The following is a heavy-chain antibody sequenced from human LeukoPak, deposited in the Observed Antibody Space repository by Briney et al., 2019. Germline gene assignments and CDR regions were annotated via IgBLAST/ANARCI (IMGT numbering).Heavy chain of an antibody. D-gene: IGHD2-15*01. V-gene: IGHV2-5*01. Sequence: SGPTLVKPPQPLTLTCTFSGFSLSTTGESVGWIRQPPGKALEWLALIYWHDDKRYSPSLKSRLTITKDTSKNQVVLTLTNMDPVDTATYFCAHRRTRGSLDYWGQGILVTVSS. CDR1: GFSLSTTGES. J-gene: IGHJ4*02. CDR2: IYWHDDK. CDR3: AHRRTRGSLDY.